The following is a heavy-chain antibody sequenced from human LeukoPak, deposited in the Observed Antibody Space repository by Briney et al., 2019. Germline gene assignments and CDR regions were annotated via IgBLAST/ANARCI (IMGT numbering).Heavy chain of an antibody. CDR2: INHSGST. D-gene: IGHD3-16*01. CDR1: GGSFSGYY. CDR3: ARDGRYDPLDY. J-gene: IGHJ4*02. V-gene: IGHV4-34*01. Sequence: PSETLSLTCAVYGGSFSGYYWSWIRQPPGKGLEWIGEINHSGSTNYNPSLKSRVTISVDTSKNQFSLKLSSVTAADTAVYYCARDGRYDPLDYWGQGTLVTVSS.